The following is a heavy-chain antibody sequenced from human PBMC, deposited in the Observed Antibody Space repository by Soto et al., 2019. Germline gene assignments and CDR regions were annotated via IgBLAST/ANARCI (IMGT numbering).Heavy chain of an antibody. CDR1: GFTFSSYA. D-gene: IGHD4-17*01. CDR3: AKDRDFYGDYYYYGMDV. V-gene: IGHV3-23*01. J-gene: IGHJ6*02. CDR2: ISGSGGST. Sequence: VGSLRLSCAASGFTFSSYAMSWVRQAPGKGLEWVSAISGSGGSTYYADSVKGRFTISRDNSKNTLYLQMNSLRAEDTAVYYCAKDRDFYGDYYYYGMDVWGQGTTVTVSS.